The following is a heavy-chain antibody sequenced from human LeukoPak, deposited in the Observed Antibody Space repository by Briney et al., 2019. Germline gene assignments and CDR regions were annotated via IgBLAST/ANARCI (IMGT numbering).Heavy chain of an antibody. CDR1: GGPISSYY. CDR2: FHYSGST. J-gene: IGHJ5*02. V-gene: IGHV4-59*01. D-gene: IGHD3-3*01. CDR3: ARDRRHSLEWSSGWFDP. Sequence: PSETLSLTCTVSGGPISSYYWSWIRQPPGKGLEWIGYFHYSGSTNHNPFLKSRVTISVDTSKNQFSLKLSSVTAADTAVYYCARDRRHSLEWSSGWFDPWGQGTLVTVSS.